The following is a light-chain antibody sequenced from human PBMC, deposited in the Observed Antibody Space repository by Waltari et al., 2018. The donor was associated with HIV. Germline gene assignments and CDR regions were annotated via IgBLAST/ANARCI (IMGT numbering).Light chain of an antibody. CDR2: AVT. CDR1: SSDVASYNL. Sequence: QSALTQPASVSGSPGQSITISCTATSSDVASYNLVSWYQQHPGKAPKVMIYAVTTRPSGVSKRFSGSKADNTASLTISWLQAEDEADYYCCSYAGTGTYVFGTGTKVTVL. J-gene: IGLJ1*01. CDR3: CSYAGTGTYV. V-gene: IGLV2-23*02.